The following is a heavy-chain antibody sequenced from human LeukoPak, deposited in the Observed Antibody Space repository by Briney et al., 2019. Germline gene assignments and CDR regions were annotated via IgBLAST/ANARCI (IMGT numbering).Heavy chain of an antibody. Sequence: GGSLRLSCAASGITFSSHWMHWVRQAPGKGLVWVSRINGEGLSTSYAESVQGRFTISRDNAKNTLYLQMNSLRAEDTAVYYCARARGSSYGLFDYWGQGTLVTVSS. D-gene: IGHD5-18*01. J-gene: IGHJ4*02. V-gene: IGHV3-74*01. CDR3: ARARGSSYGLFDY. CDR1: GITFSSHW. CDR2: INGEGLST.